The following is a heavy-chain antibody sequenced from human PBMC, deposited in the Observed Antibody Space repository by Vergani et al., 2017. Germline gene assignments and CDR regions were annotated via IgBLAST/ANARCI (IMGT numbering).Heavy chain of an antibody. J-gene: IGHJ4*02. CDR1: GFTFSSYA. CDR2: ISGSGGST. Sequence: EVQLLESGGGLVQPGGSLRLSCAASGFTFSSYAMSWVRQAPGKGLEWVSAISGSGGSTYYADSVKGRFTISRDNSKNTLYLQMNSLRAEDTAMYYCAKPYDFWSGPHGYWGQGTLVTVSS. CDR3: AKPYDFWSGPHGY. D-gene: IGHD3-3*01. V-gene: IGHV3-23*01.